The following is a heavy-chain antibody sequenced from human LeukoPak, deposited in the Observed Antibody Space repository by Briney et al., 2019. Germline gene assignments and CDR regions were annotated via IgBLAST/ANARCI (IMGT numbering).Heavy chain of an antibody. CDR3: AKTFSGSGYDHDY. D-gene: IGHD5-12*01. CDR2: IIPIFGTA. Sequence: SVKVSCKASGGTFSSFAISWVRQAPGQGLQWMGGIIPIFGTANYAQKFRGRVTITADKSTRTAYMELSSLRSEDTAVYYCAKTFSGSGYDHDYWGQGTLVTVSS. CDR1: GGTFSSFA. V-gene: IGHV1-69*06. J-gene: IGHJ4*02.